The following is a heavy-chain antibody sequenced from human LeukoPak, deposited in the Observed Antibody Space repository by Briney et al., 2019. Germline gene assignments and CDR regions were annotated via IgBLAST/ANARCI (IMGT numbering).Heavy chain of an antibody. D-gene: IGHD2-15*01. Sequence: ASVKVSCKASGYTFTSYGISWVRQAPGQGLEWMGWISAYNGNTNYAQKLQGRVTMTTDTSTSTAYMELRSLRSDDTAVYYCARDDRYCSGGSCYNRYYYYMDVWGKGTTVTVSS. CDR3: ARDDRYCSGGSCYNRYYYYMDV. CDR2: ISAYNGNT. V-gene: IGHV1-18*01. J-gene: IGHJ6*03. CDR1: GYTFTSYG.